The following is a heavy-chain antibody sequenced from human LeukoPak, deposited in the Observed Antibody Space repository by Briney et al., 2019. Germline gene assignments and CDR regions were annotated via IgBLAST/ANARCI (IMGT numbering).Heavy chain of an antibody. Sequence: SETLSLTCTVSGGSISGFYWSWVRQPPGKGLEWIGYISYRGTTNYNPSLKTRLTISVDTSKNQFSLKLSSVTAADTAVYYCARDYGGKFDSWGQGTLVTVSS. CDR3: ARDYGGKFDS. J-gene: IGHJ4*02. CDR2: ISYRGTT. CDR1: GGSISGFY. D-gene: IGHD4-23*01. V-gene: IGHV4-59*01.